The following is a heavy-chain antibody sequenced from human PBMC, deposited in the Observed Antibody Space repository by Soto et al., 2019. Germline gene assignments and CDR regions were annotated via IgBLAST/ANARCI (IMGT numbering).Heavy chain of an antibody. V-gene: IGHV3-23*01. CDR1: GFSITSSA. J-gene: IGHJ4*02. CDR2: ITRDGRT. Sequence: EVQLLESGGGLLQPGGSLRLSCAASGFSITSSAMSWVRQAPGEGLEWVASITRDGRTYYADSVIGRFAISRDTSKNTLELQMNSRRVDDAAMYYCAKDHASSGWPTFDSWGQGTLVTVSS. D-gene: IGHD6-19*01. CDR3: AKDHASSGWPTFDS.